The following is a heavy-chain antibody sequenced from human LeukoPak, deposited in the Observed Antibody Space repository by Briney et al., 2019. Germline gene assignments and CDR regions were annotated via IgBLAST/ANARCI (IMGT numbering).Heavy chain of an antibody. Sequence: ASVKVSCKASGYTFTSYDINWVRQATGQGLEWMGWMNPNSGNTGYAQKFQGRVTMTRNTSISTAYMELSSLRSEDTAVYYCARNLLDIADPWESSGYWGQGTLVTVSS. J-gene: IGHJ4*02. CDR2: MNPNSGNT. CDR1: GYTFTSYD. CDR3: ARNLLDIADPWESSGY. D-gene: IGHD5-12*01. V-gene: IGHV1-8*01.